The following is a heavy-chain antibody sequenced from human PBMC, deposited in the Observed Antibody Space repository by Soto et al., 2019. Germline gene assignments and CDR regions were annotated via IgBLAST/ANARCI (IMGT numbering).Heavy chain of an antibody. D-gene: IGHD3-3*01. V-gene: IGHV4-30-4*01. CDR1: GGSISSGDYY. CDR2: IYYSGST. CDR3: ARMVDRGPSFYDFDY. Sequence: SETLSLTCTVSGGSISSGDYYWSWIRQPPGKGLEWTGYIYYSGSTYYNPSLKSRVTISVDTSKNQFSLKLSSVTAADTAVYYCARMVDRGPSFYDFDYWGQGTLVTVSS. J-gene: IGHJ4*02.